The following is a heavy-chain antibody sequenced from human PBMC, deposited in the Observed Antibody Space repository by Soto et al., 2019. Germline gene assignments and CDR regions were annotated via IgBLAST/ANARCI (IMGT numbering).Heavy chain of an antibody. CDR3: ARAVVVVPAAIRHYFDY. D-gene: IGHD2-2*02. CDR1: GGSISSGGYY. Sequence: SETLSLTCTVSGGSISSGGYYWSWIRQHPGKGLEWIGYIYYSGSTYYNPSLKSRVTISVDTSKNQFSLKLSSVTAADTAVYYCARAVVVVPAAIRHYFDYWGQGTLVTVSS. CDR2: IYYSGST. J-gene: IGHJ4*02. V-gene: IGHV4-31*03.